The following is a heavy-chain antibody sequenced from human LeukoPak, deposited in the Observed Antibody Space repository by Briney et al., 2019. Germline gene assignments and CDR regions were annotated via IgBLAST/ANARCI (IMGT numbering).Heavy chain of an antibody. CDR2: ISPSGDST. CDR1: GFTFNNSA. CDR3: ARDRGRGFDL. V-gene: IGHV3-23*01. J-gene: IGHJ5*02. Sequence: GGSLRLSCAASGFTFNNSAMNWVRQAPGKGLEWVSHISPSGDSTYYADSVKGRFTISRDSSKNTLSLQMNSLRAEDTAVYYCARDRGRGFDLWGQGTLVTVSS.